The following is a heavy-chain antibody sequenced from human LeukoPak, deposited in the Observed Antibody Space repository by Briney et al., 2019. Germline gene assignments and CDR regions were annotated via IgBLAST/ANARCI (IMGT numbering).Heavy chain of an antibody. CDR3: ARAAREMATTPDFDY. CDR1: GGSFSGYY. CDR2: INHSGST. V-gene: IGHV4-34*01. J-gene: IGHJ4*02. Sequence: SETLSLTCAVYGGSFSGYYWSWIRKPPGKGLEWIGEINHSGSTNYNPSLKSRVTISVDTSKNQFSLKLSSVTAADTAVYYCARAAREMATTPDFDYWGQGTLVTVSS. D-gene: IGHD5-24*01.